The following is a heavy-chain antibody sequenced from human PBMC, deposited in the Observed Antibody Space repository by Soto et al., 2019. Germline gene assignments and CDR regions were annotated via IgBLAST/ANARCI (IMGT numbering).Heavy chain of an antibody. CDR3: ARHVFSKGAFDI. J-gene: IGHJ3*02. CDR2: IYYKGST. CDR1: GGSISSSSYY. V-gene: IGHV4-39*01. D-gene: IGHD2-2*01. Sequence: VSGGSISSSSYYWGWIRQPPGKGLEWIASIYYKGSTYYNPSLKSRVTISVDTSKNQFSLKLSSVTAADTAVYYCARHVFSKGAFDIRGQGTMVTVSS.